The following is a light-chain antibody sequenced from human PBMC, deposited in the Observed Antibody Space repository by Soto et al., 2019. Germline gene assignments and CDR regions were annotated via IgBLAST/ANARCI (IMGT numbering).Light chain of an antibody. CDR2: EVR. CDR3: SSYTGSSTHVV. Sequence: QSALTQPASVSGSPGQSITISCTGTSSDVGGYNYVSWYQQHPGKASKLMIYEVRNRPSGVSNRFSGSKSGTTASLTISGLQAEDEADYYCSSYTGSSTHVVFGGGTKLTVL. CDR1: SSDVGGYNY. J-gene: IGLJ2*01. V-gene: IGLV2-14*01.